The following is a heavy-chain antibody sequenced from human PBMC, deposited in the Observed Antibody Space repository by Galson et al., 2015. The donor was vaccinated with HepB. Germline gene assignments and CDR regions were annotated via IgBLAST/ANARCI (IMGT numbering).Heavy chain of an antibody. V-gene: IGHV3-33*01. J-gene: IGHJ4*01. Sequence: SLRLSCAASGFTFSNFGMQWVRQAPGKGLEWVAVIWYDGSNEHYADSVKGRFTISRGNSKNTLYLQMNRLGAEDTAVYYCARDKDFDYWGRGTLVTVSS. CDR3: ARDKDFDY. CDR2: IWYDGSNE. CDR1: GFTFSNFG.